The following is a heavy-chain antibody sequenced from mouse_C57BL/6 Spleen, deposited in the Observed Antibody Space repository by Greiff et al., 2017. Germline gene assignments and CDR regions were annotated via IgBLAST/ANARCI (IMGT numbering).Heavy chain of an antibody. J-gene: IGHJ2*01. Sequence: EVMLVESGGGLVKPGGSLKLSCAASGFTFSSYAMSWVRQTPEKRLEWVATISDGGSYTYYPDNVKGRFTISRDNAKNNLYLQMSHLKSEDTAMYYCAREGPYSYYFDYWGQGTTLTVSS. CDR3: AREGPYSYYFDY. V-gene: IGHV5-4*01. D-gene: IGHD2-10*01. CDR2: ISDGGSYT. CDR1: GFTFSSYA.